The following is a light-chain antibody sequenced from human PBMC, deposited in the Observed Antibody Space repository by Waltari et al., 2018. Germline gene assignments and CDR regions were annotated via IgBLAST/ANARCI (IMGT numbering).Light chain of an antibody. CDR1: VLAKKY. CDR3: YSAADNNRV. J-gene: IGLJ3*02. V-gene: IGLV3-27*01. Sequence: SYELTQPSSVSVSPGQTARITCSGDVLAKKYARWFKQKPGQAPVLVIYKDSERPSGIPGRFSGSSAGTTVTLTISGAQVEDEADYYCYSAADNNRVFGGGTKLTVL. CDR2: KDS.